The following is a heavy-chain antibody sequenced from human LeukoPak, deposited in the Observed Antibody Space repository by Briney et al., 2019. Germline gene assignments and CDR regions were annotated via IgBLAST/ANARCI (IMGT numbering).Heavy chain of an antibody. V-gene: IGHV1-69*04. CDR2: IIPILGIA. D-gene: IGHD3-22*01. CDR3: ARDLVVVNYHALDI. Sequence: SVKVSCKASGGTFSSYAISWVRQAPGQGLEWMGRIIPILGIANYAQKFQGRVTITADKSTSTAYMELSSLRSEDTAVYYCARDLVVVNYHALDIWGQGTMVTVSS. CDR1: GGTFSSYA. J-gene: IGHJ3*02.